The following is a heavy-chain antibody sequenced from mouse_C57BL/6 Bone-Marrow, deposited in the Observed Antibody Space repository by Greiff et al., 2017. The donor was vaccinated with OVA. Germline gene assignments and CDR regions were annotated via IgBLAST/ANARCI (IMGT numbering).Heavy chain of an antibody. CDR3: ARFIASVLFGY. J-gene: IGHJ3*01. D-gene: IGHD1-1*01. Sequence: QVQLEQSGPGLVQPSQSLSITCTVSGFSFTSYGVHWVRQSPGKGLEWLGEIWSGGSTDYNAAFISRLSISQDNSKIQFFLKMNSLHTEDTAIYYCARFIASVLFGYWGRGTLVTVSA. CDR2: IWSGGST. V-gene: IGHV2-2*01. CDR1: GFSFTSYG.